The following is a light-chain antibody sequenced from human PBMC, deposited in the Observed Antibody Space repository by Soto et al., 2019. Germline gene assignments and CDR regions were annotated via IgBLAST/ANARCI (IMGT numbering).Light chain of an antibody. V-gene: IGKV1-5*03. Sequence: DIQMTQSPSTLSASVGDKVTITCRASRDIDILLAWYQQNPGKAPKFLISRASILESGVPSRFSGSGSGTEFTLTISSLQPDDFATDYCQQYNNFSWTFGQGTKVEIK. CDR1: RDIDIL. CDR3: QQYNNFSWT. CDR2: RAS. J-gene: IGKJ1*01.